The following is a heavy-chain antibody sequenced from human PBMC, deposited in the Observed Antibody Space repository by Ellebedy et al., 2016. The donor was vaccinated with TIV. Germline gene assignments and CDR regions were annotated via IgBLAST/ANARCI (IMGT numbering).Heavy chain of an antibody. V-gene: IGHV3-33*01. CDR2: IWYDGSNK. CDR3: ARNVGKDGSDP. CDR1: GFTFSSYG. J-gene: IGHJ5*02. Sequence: GGSLRLXCAASGFTFSSYGMHWVRQAPGKGLEWVAVIWYDGSNKYYADSVKGRFTISRDNSKNTLYLQMNSLRAEDTAVYYCARNVGKDGSDPWGQGTLVTVSS. D-gene: IGHD1-26*01.